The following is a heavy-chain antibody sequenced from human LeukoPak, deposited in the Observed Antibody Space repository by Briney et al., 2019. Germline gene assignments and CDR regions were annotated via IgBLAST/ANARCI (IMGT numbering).Heavy chain of an antibody. D-gene: IGHD3-3*01. CDR3: ARDNTIFGVAATYYFDY. CDR2: ISGNGGNT. J-gene: IGHJ4*02. CDR1: GFTFSTYA. Sequence: GGSLRLSCAASGFTFSTYAMSWVRQAPGKGLGWVSGISGNGGNTYYADSVKGRFTISRDNFKNTLYLQMNSLRAEDTAVYYCARDNTIFGVAATYYFDYWGQGTLVTVSS. V-gene: IGHV3-23*01.